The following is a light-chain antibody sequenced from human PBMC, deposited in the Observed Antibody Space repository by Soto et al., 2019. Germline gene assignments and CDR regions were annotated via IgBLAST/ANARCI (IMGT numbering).Light chain of an antibody. Sequence: DIVMTQSPDSLAVSLGERATINCKYSQSVLYSSTNNNYLAWHQQKPGQPPKLLIYWASTRESGVPDRFSGSGSGTDFTLTISSLQAEDVAVYYCQQYYSIPPSFGGGTKLDSK. CDR1: QSVLYSSTNNNY. J-gene: IGKJ4*01. V-gene: IGKV4-1*01. CDR2: WAS. CDR3: QQYYSIPPS.